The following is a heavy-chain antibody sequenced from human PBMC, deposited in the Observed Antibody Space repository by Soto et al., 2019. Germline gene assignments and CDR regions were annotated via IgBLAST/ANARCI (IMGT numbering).Heavy chain of an antibody. J-gene: IGHJ5*02. CDR1: GYTFTSYY. CDR3: ARDWNDSSGYSLLGWFDP. Sequence: ASVKVSCKASGYTFTSYYMHWVRQAPGQGLEWMGIINPSGGSTSYAQKFQGRATMTRDTSTSTVYMELSSLRSEDTAVYYCARDWNDSSGYSLLGWFDPWGQGTLVTVSS. V-gene: IGHV1-46*01. CDR2: INPSGGST. D-gene: IGHD3-22*01.